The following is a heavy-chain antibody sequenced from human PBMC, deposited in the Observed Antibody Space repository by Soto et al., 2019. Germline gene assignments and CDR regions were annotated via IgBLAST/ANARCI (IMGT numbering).Heavy chain of an antibody. CDR3: ARLAYGDYGHADY. D-gene: IGHD4-17*01. J-gene: IGHJ4*02. CDR1: GGSFSGYY. CDR2: INHSGST. V-gene: IGHV4-34*01. Sequence: SETLSLTCAVYGGSFSGYYWSWIRQPPGKGLEWIGEINHSGSTNYNPSLKSRVTISVDTSKNQFSLKLSSVTAADTAVYYCARLAYGDYGHADYWGQGTLVTVSS.